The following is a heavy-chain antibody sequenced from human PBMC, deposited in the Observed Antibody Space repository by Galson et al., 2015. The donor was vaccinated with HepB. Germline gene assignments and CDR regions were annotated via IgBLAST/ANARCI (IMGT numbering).Heavy chain of an antibody. V-gene: IGHV1-58*01. CDR2: IVVGSGNT. J-gene: IGHJ4*02. CDR1: GFTFTSSA. Sequence: SVKVSCKASGFTFTSSAVQWVRQARGQRLEWIGWIVVGSGNTNYAQKLQGRVTMTTDTSTSTAYMELRSLRSDDTAVYYCARVHIRRVGAYFDYWGQGTLVTVSS. D-gene: IGHD1-26*01. CDR3: ARVHIRRVGAYFDY.